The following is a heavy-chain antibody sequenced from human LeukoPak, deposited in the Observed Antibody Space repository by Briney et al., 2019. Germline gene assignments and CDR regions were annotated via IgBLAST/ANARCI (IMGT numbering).Heavy chain of an antibody. CDR3: AKATGNLGN. Sequence: QPGGSLRLSCAASGFTFSSYAMSWVRQAPGKGLEWVSTISNSNGNTYYADSVKGRFTISRDNSKNTLYLQMNSLTAEDTAIYYCAKATGNLGNWGQGTLVTVSS. D-gene: IGHD1-1*01. CDR2: ISNSNGNT. J-gene: IGHJ4*02. CDR1: GFTFSSYA. V-gene: IGHV3-23*01.